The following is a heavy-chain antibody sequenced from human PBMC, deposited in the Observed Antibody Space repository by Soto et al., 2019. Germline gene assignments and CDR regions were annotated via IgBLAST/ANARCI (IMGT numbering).Heavy chain of an antibody. CDR1: GGTFSSYT. J-gene: IGHJ4*02. V-gene: IGHV1-69*02. CDR3: ARVYSGYNDY. Sequence: QVQLVQSGAEVKKPGSSVKVSCKASGGTFSSYTISWVRQAPGQGLEWMGRIIPILGIANYAQKFQGRVXIXXDKSTSTAYMELSSLRSEDTAVYYCARVYSGYNDYWGQGTLVTVSS. CDR2: IIPILGIA. D-gene: IGHD5-12*01.